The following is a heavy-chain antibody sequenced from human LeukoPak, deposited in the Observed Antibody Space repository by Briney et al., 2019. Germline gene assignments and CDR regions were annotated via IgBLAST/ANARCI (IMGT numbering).Heavy chain of an antibody. CDR2: MNPNSGNT. J-gene: IGHJ4*02. CDR3: AREASSRYDFWSGYYFDY. V-gene: IGHV1-8*01. D-gene: IGHD3-3*01. CDR1: GYTFTSYD. Sequence: ASVKVSCKASGYTFTSYDINWVRQATEQGLEWMGWMNPNSGNTGYAQKFQGRVTITADESTSTAYMELSSLRSEDTAVYYCAREASSRYDFWSGYYFDYWGQGTLVTVSS.